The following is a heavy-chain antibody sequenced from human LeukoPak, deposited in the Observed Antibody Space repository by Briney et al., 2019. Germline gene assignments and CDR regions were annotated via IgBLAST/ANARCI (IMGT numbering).Heavy chain of an antibody. CDR2: ISPYNGNT. CDR3: ATHPGYCSGGSCYLDAFDI. Sequence: ASVKVSCKASGYTFSVYGITWVRQAPGQGLEWMGWISPYNGNTSYAQKLQGRVTMTTDTSTSTAYMELRSLRSDDTAVYYCATHPGYCSGGSCYLDAFDIWGQGTMVTVSS. D-gene: IGHD2-15*01. J-gene: IGHJ3*02. V-gene: IGHV1-18*01. CDR1: GYTFSVYG.